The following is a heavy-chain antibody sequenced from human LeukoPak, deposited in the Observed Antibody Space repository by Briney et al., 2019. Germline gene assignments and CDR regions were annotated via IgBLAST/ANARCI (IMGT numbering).Heavy chain of an antibody. CDR2: IKLDGSEK. CDR1: GFTFGKYW. CDR3: ARDQYDTWSRRGNFDS. Sequence: GGSLRLSCVASGFTFGKYWMSWVRQAPGKGLEWVANIKLDGSEKNYVDSVKGRFTISRDNTKNSLYLKMNSLRAEDTAVFYCARDQYDTWSRRGNFDSWGQGTLVVVSS. D-gene: IGHD3/OR15-3a*01. J-gene: IGHJ4*02. V-gene: IGHV3-7*03.